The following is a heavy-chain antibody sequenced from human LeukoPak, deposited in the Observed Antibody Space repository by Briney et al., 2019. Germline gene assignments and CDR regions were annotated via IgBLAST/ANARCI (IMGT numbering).Heavy chain of an antibody. Sequence: GGSLRLSCAASGFTFSSYAMHWVRQAPGKGLEWVAVILYDGSNEYYADSVKGRFTISRDNSKNTLYLQMNSLRAEDTAVYYCARDRVGATDYFDYWGQGTLVTVSS. CDR3: ARDRVGATDYFDY. CDR2: ILYDGSNE. D-gene: IGHD1-26*01. V-gene: IGHV3-30-3*01. J-gene: IGHJ4*02. CDR1: GFTFSSYA.